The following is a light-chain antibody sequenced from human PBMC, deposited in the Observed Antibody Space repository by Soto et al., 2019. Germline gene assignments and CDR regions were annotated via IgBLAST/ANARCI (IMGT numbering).Light chain of an antibody. V-gene: IGKV3-20*01. CDR1: QSVSSSS. CDR3: QQYGNSRFT. CDR2: CTS. J-gene: IGKJ2*01. Sequence: VLTQSPGTLSLSAGDRATLSCRASQSVSSSSFAWYQQKPGQAPRLLIFCTSARATGIPDRFRGSGSGTEFTLTITRLEPEDFAVYYCQQYGNSRFTFGRGTKLEIK.